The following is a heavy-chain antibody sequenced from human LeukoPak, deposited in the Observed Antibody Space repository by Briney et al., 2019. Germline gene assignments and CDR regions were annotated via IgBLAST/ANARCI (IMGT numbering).Heavy chain of an antibody. J-gene: IGHJ4*02. D-gene: IGHD4-17*01. CDR3: AKDRMSGDYDLYYFDY. V-gene: IGHV3-30*18. CDR1: GFTFSSYG. Sequence: GGSLRLSCAASGFTFSSYGMHGVRHAPGKGLEGVAVISYDGSNKYYTDSVKGRFTISRDNSKHTLYVKMHSLRAEHTAVYYCAKDRMSGDYDLYYFDYWGQGPLVTVSS. CDR2: ISYDGSNK.